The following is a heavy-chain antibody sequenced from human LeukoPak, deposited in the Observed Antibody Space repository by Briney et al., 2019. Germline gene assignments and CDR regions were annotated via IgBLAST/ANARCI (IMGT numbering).Heavy chain of an antibody. CDR3: AKDPLATVTIFDY. CDR1: GITFSTFA. J-gene: IGHJ4*02. Sequence: PGGSLRLSCVASGITFSTFALTWVRQAPGKGLEWVSAISGSGGSTYYADSVKGRFTISRDNSKNTLYLQMNSLRAEDTAVYYCAKDPLATVTIFDYWGQGTLVTVSS. D-gene: IGHD4-17*01. CDR2: ISGSGGST. V-gene: IGHV3-23*01.